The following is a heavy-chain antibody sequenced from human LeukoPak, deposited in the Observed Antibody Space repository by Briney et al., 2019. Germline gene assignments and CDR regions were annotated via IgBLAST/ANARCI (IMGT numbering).Heavy chain of an antibody. CDR3: ARDNSGGFGDHVYAYDI. CDR2: ISSSSSTI. V-gene: IGHV3-48*02. Sequence: PGGSLRLSCAASGFTFSSYSMNWVRQAPGKGLEWVSYISSSSSTIYYADSVKGRFTISRDNGQNSLYLQMNSLRDGDTAMHYCARDNSGGFGDHVYAYDIWGQGTMVTVSS. CDR1: GFTFSSYS. J-gene: IGHJ3*02. D-gene: IGHD4-23*01.